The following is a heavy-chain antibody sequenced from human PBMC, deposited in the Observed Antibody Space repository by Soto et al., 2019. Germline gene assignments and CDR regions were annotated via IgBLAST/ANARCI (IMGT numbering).Heavy chain of an antibody. Sequence: EVQLLDSGGGLVQPGGSLRLSCEASGFTFSNYAMNWVRQAPGKGLEWVLGISGGGDNTYYADSVKGRFTISRDNSKNTVFLQLNGLRAEDRAVNYLAKGRLAWGFDSGGQGTLVTVSS. CDR2: ISGGGDNT. J-gene: IGHJ4*02. V-gene: IGHV3-23*01. CDR3: AKGRLAWGFDS. D-gene: IGHD1-26*01. CDR1: GFTFSNYA.